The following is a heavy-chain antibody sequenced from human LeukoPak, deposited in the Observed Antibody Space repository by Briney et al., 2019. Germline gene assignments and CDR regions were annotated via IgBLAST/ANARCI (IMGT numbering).Heavy chain of an antibody. V-gene: IGHV5-51*01. CDR2: IYHGDSDT. D-gene: IGHD3-9*01. CDR3: ARIFFGYDILTGPLPAFDY. Sequence: GESLKISCKGSGYSFTSYWIGWVRQMPGKGLEWMGIIYHGDSDTRYSPSFQGQVTISADKSISTAYLQWSSLKASDTAMYYCARIFFGYDILTGPLPAFDYWGQGTLVTVSS. CDR1: GYSFTSYW. J-gene: IGHJ4*02.